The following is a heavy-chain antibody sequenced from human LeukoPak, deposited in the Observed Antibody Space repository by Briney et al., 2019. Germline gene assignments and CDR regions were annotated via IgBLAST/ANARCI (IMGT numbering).Heavy chain of an antibody. J-gene: IGHJ2*01. CDR2: IYYSGST. Sequence: PSETLSLTCTVSGGSISSYYWSWIRQPAGKGLEWIGYIYYSGSTNYNPSLKSRVTISVDTSKNQFSLKLSSVTAADTAVYYCARDGYSSSPRTWYFDLWGRGTLVTVSS. CDR1: GGSISSYY. V-gene: IGHV4-59*01. D-gene: IGHD6-13*01. CDR3: ARDGYSSSPRTWYFDL.